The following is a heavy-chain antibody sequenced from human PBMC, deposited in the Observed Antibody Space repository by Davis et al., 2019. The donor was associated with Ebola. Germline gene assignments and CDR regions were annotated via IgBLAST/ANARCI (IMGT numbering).Heavy chain of an antibody. V-gene: IGHV3-30*18. CDR3: AKRLWLVLVH. Sequence: GESLKISCAFSGFSASLYSMNWVRQAPGKGLEWVAVISSDGSNRYYADSVKGRFTISRDNSKNTLYLQMNNLRAEDTAVYYCAKRLWLVLVHWGQGTLVTVSS. J-gene: IGHJ4*02. CDR1: GFSASLYS. CDR2: ISSDGSNR. D-gene: IGHD6-19*01.